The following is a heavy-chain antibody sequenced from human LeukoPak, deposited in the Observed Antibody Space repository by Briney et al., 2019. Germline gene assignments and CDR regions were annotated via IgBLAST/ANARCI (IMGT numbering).Heavy chain of an antibody. J-gene: IGHJ4*02. V-gene: IGHV1-2*02. CDR2: INPNSGDT. Sequence: ASVKVSCKASGYTFTGYYMHWVRQAPGQGLEWMGWINPNSGDTNYAQKFQGRVTMTRDTSISTAYMELSRLRSDDTAVYYCARTEYSSGWYVNPTFDYWGQGTLVTVSS. D-gene: IGHD6-19*01. CDR3: ARTEYSSGWYVNPTFDY. CDR1: GYTFTGYY.